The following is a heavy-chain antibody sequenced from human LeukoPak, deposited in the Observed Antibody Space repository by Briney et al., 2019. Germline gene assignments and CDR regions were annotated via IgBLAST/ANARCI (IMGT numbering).Heavy chain of an antibody. CDR2: ISSSGSTI. CDR1: GFTFSSYE. J-gene: IGHJ6*03. V-gene: IGHV3-48*03. D-gene: IGHD5-12*01. CDR3: AKGGGYEAQYYYYYLDV. Sequence: GGSLRLSCAASGFTFSSYEMNWVRQAPGKGLEWVSYISSSGSTIYYADSVKGRFTISRDNSKNTLYLQMRSLRAEDTAVYYCAKGGGYEAQYYYYYLDVWGKGTTVTISS.